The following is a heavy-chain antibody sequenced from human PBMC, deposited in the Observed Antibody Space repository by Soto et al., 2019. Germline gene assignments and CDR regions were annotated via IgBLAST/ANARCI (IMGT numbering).Heavy chain of an antibody. J-gene: IGHJ4*02. CDR2: IYYSGST. V-gene: IGHV4-39*01. Sequence: SETLSLTCTVSGGSISSSSYYWGWIRQPPGKGLEWIGSIYYSGSTYYNPSLKSRVTISVDTSKNQFSLKLSSVTAADTAVHYCARHNRSEREHFDYWGQGTLVTVSS. CDR3: ARHNRSEREHFDY. CDR1: GGSISSSSYY. D-gene: IGHD1-26*01.